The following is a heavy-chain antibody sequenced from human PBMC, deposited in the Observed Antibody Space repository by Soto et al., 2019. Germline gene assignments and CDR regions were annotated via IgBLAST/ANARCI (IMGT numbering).Heavy chain of an antibody. CDR3: ARDPTHDYGDDTFDF. Sequence: QVQLVQSGAEVKKPGSSVKVSCKASGDTFSSYAISWVRQAPGQGLEWVGGIIPVSGKINSAQKFQGRVTITADEFTSTVYMELSSLRSEDTAVYFCARDPTHDYGDDTFDFWGQGTLVTVSS. D-gene: IGHD4-17*01. CDR2: IIPVSGKI. J-gene: IGHJ4*02. V-gene: IGHV1-69*01. CDR1: GDTFSSYA.